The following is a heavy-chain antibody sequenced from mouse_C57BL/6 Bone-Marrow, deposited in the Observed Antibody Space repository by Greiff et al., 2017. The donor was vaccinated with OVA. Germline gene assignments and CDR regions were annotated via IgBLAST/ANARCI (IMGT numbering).Heavy chain of an antibody. D-gene: IGHD1-1*01. CDR3: ARGLLLRSY. V-gene: IGHV1-50*01. CDR1: GYTFTSYW. J-gene: IGHJ3*01. CDR2: IDPSDSYT. Sequence: QVQLQQPGAELVKPGASVKLSCKASGYTFTSYWMQWVKQRPGQGLEWIGEIDPSDSYTNYNQKFKGKATLTVDTSSSTAYMQLRSLTSEDSAVYYCARGLLLRSYWGQGTLVTVSA.